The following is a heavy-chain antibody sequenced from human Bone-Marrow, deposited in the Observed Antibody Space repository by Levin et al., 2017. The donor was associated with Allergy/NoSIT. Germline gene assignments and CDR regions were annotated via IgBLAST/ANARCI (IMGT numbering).Heavy chain of an antibody. CDR3: AREVIPRGSSRQWLPLDWFDP. CDR2: INPVNGNT. V-gene: IGHV1-3*01. J-gene: IGHJ5*02. D-gene: IGHD5-12*01. Sequence: RASVKVSCKASGYSFTHYAIHWVRQAPGQRLEWMGWINPVNGNTKYSQNFQGRVTITNDTSASTVYVELSSLRSEDTAVYYCAREVIPRGSSRQWLPLDWFDPWGQGTLVTVSS. CDR1: GYSFTHYA.